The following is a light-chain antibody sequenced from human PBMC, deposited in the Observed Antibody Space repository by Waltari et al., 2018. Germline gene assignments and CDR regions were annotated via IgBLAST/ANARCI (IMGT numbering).Light chain of an antibody. CDR1: QDISNY. Sequence: DMQMTQSPSSLSVSVGDRVTITCQASQDISNYLNWYQQKPGKAPKLLIYDASNLETGVPSRFSGSGSGTDFTFTISSLQPDDIATYYCQPSDNLPQPFGPGTKVDIK. CDR3: QPSDNLPQP. V-gene: IGKV1-33*01. J-gene: IGKJ3*01. CDR2: DAS.